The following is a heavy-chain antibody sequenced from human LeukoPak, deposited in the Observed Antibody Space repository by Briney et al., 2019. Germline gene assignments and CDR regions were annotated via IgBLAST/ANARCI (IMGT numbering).Heavy chain of an antibody. CDR3: ARAYYDFWSGYYGEPYYFDY. V-gene: IGHV3-74*01. CDR1: GFTFSSYW. Sequence: GGSLRLSCAASGFTFSSYWMHWVRQAPGKGLVWVSRINSDGSSTSYADSVKGRFTISRDNAKNTLYLQMNSLRAEDTAVYYCARAYYDFWSGYYGEPYYFDYWGQRTLVTVSS. J-gene: IGHJ4*02. CDR2: INSDGSST. D-gene: IGHD3-3*01.